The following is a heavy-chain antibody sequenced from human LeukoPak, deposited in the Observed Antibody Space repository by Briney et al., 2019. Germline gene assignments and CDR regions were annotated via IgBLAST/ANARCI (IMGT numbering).Heavy chain of an antibody. D-gene: IGHD2-2*01. V-gene: IGHV5-10-1*01. J-gene: IGHJ4*02. CDR1: GYSFTSYW. CDR2: IDPSDSYT. CDR3: ARRGPSQSTSEYYFDY. Sequence: GESLKISCKGSGYSFTSYWISWVRQMPGKDLEWMGRIDPSDSYTNYSPSFQGHVTISADKSISTAYLQWSSLKASDTAMYYCARRGPSQSTSEYYFDYWGQGTLVTVSS.